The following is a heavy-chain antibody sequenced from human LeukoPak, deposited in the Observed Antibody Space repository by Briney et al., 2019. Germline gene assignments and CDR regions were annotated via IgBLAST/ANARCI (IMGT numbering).Heavy chain of an antibody. CDR3: AKSVAGRVFDY. Sequence: PGGSLRLSCAASGFTFDDYAMPWVRQAPGKGLEWVSGISWNSGSIGYADSVKGRFTISRDNAKNSLYLQMNSLRAEDTALYYCAKSVAGRVFDYWGQGTLVTVSS. D-gene: IGHD6-19*01. J-gene: IGHJ4*02. V-gene: IGHV3-9*01. CDR1: GFTFDDYA. CDR2: ISWNSGSI.